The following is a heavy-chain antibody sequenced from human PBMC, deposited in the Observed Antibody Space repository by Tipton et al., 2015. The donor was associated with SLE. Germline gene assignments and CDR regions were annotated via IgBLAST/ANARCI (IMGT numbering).Heavy chain of an antibody. Sequence: GSLRLSCATSGFTFSNYAMSWVRQAPGKGLEWVSVIGGSGGGTNDADSVKGRFTISRDNSKKTLYLQMNRLRAEDTAVYYCAKIDSRSAVYGMDVWGQGTTVIVSS. CDR1: GFTFSNYA. CDR2: IGGSGGGT. CDR3: AKIDSRSAVYGMDV. V-gene: IGHV3-23*01. D-gene: IGHD3-10*01. J-gene: IGHJ6*02.